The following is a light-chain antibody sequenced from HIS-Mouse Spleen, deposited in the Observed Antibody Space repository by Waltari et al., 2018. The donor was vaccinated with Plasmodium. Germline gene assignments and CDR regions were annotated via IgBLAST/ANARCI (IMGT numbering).Light chain of an antibody. CDR3: QQRSNWPRVLT. Sequence: EIVLTQSPATLSLSPGERATLSCRASQRVSSYLAWYQHKPGQAPRLLIYDASNRATGIPARFSGSGSGTDFTLTISSLEPEDFAVYYCQQRSNWPRVLTFGGGTKVEIK. CDR1: QRVSSY. V-gene: IGKV3-11*01. CDR2: DAS. J-gene: IGKJ4*01.